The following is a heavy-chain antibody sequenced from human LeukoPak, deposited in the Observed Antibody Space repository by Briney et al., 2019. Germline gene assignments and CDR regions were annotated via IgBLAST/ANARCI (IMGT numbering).Heavy chain of an antibody. Sequence: SETLSLTCTVSGGSISSGDYYWSWIRQPPGEGLEWIGYIYYSGSTYYNPSLKSRVTISVDTSENQFSLKLSSVTAADTAVYYCARVIRSSGWYMGNYFDYWGQGTLVTASS. D-gene: IGHD6-19*01. V-gene: IGHV4-30-4*01. J-gene: IGHJ4*02. CDR3: ARVIRSSGWYMGNYFDY. CDR2: IYYSGST. CDR1: GGSISSGDYY.